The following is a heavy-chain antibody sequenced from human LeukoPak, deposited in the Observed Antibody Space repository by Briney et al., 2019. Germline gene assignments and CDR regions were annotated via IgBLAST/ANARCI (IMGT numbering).Heavy chain of an antibody. CDR1: GFTFTNYR. J-gene: IGHJ4*02. CDR2: IKYDGSEK. D-gene: IGHD2-8*02. CDR3: ARLLV. V-gene: IGHV3-7*01. Sequence: GGSLRHSCVASGFTFTNYRMSWVRQAPGKGLEWVANIKYDGSEKYYVDSVKGRFTISRDNAKNSLYLQMKCLRDEDMAVYFCARLLVWGQGTLVTVSS.